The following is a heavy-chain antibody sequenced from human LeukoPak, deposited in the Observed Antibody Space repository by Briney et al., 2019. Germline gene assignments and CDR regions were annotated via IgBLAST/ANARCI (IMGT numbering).Heavy chain of an antibody. CDR1: GFTFSSYE. D-gene: IGHD6-13*01. J-gene: IGHJ4*02. Sequence: GGSLRLSCAASGFTFSSYEMNWVRQAPGKGLEWVSYISSSGSTIYYADSVKGRFTISRDNAKNSLHLQMNSLRAEDTAVYYCASEYSSSWYGYFDYWGQGTLVTVSS. V-gene: IGHV3-48*03. CDR3: ASEYSSSWYGYFDY. CDR2: ISSSGSTI.